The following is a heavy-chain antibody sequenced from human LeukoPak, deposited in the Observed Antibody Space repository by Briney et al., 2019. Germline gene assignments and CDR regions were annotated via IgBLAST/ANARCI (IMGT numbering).Heavy chain of an antibody. CDR2: IYTSVST. CDR3: ARERRIAARRSGAFDI. V-gene: IGHV4-4*07. D-gene: IGHD6-6*01. J-gene: IGHJ3*02. Sequence: PETLSLTRIVSLGSISSYYWSWMQQPAAKGREWIGRIYTSVSTNYNPSLPSRVTMSVDTSKNQSSMKLSSVTGADTAVYYCARERRIAARRSGAFDIWGQGTMVTVSS. CDR1: LGSISSYY.